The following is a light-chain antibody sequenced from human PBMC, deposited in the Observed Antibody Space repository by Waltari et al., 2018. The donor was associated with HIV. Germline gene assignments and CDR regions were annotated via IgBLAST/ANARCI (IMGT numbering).Light chain of an antibody. J-gene: IGLJ1*01. CDR2: STN. CDR1: TEAVTSGNY. V-gene: IGLV7-43*01. Sequence: QTVVTQEPSLTVSPGGTVTLTCASSTEAVTSGNYPNWFQQKPGHAPRALIYSTNKKHSWTPARFSGSLLGGKAALTLSGVQPEDEAEYYCLLHYGGQGYVFGTGTKVTVL. CDR3: LLHYGGQGYV.